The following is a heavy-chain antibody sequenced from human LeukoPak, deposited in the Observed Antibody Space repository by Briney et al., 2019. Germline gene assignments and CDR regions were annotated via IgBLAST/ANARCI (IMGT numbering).Heavy chain of an antibody. CDR1: GYTLTELS. D-gene: IGHD3-10*01. CDR2: FDPEDGET. V-gene: IGHV1-24*01. J-gene: IGHJ4*02. Sequence: ASVKVSCEVSGYTLTELSMHWVRQAPGKGLEWMGGFDPEDGETIYAQKFQGRVTMTEDTSTDTAYMELSSLRSEDTAVYYCATAWSQLLWFGESPHYFDYWGQGTLVTVSS. CDR3: ATAWSQLLWFGESPHYFDY.